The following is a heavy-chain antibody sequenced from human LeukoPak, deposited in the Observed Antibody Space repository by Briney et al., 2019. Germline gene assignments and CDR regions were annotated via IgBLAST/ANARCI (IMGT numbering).Heavy chain of an antibody. CDR1: GFTFSSYW. D-gene: IGHD3-16*01. CDR3: AKGFTSYPADAFDI. Sequence: GGSLRLSCAASGFTFSSYWMSWVRQAPGKGLEWVANIKQDGSEKYYVDSVKGRFTISRDNAKNSLYLQMNSLRAEDTAVYYCAKGFTSYPADAFDIWGQGTMVTVSS. J-gene: IGHJ3*02. V-gene: IGHV3-7*01. CDR2: IKQDGSEK.